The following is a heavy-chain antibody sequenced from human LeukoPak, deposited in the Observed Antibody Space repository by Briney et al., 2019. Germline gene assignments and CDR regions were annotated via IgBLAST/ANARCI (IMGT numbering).Heavy chain of an antibody. V-gene: IGHV3-21*01. CDR2: ISSSSTYI. J-gene: IGHJ6*02. CDR1: GFTFSTYK. Sequence: PGGSLRLSCAASGFTFSTYKMNWVRQAPGKGLEWVSSISSSSTYIYYADSVEGRFTISRDNAENSLYLQMNSLRAEDTAVYYCARDLSSSTGTAASVWGQGTTVTVSS. D-gene: IGHD6-6*01. CDR3: ARDLSSSTGTAASV.